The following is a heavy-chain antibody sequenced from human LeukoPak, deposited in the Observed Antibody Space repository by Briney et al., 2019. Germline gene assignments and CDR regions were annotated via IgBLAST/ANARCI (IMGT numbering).Heavy chain of an antibody. D-gene: IGHD3-3*01. CDR2: ISYDGSNK. Sequence: GRSLRLSCAASGFTFSSYAMHWVRQAPGKGLEWVAVISYDGSNKYYAGSVKGRFTISRDNSKNTLYLQRKGLRAEDTAVYYCASLRSGPRYGLDVWGQGTTVTVSS. V-gene: IGHV3-30-3*01. CDR3: ASLRSGPRYGLDV. J-gene: IGHJ6*02. CDR1: GFTFSSYA.